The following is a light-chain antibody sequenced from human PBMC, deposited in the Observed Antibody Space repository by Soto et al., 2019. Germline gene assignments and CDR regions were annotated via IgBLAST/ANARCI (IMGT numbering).Light chain of an antibody. V-gene: IGKV3D-20*02. CDR3: QQRSNWPLT. Sequence: EIVLMQSPGTLSLSPGEGATLSCRASQSVNSNYLAWYQQKPGQAPTVLIFDTSRRATGVPDRFSGSGSGTDFTLTISRLEPDDFAVYYCQQRSNWPLTFGQGTRLEIK. CDR2: DTS. CDR1: QSVNSNY. J-gene: IGKJ5*01.